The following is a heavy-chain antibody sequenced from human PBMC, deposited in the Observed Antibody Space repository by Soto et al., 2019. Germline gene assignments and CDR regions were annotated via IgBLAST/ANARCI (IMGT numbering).Heavy chain of an antibody. D-gene: IGHD3-16*02. J-gene: IGHJ5*02. Sequence: GASVKVSCKASGVTFNRQDMRWVRQAPGQGLEWMGGIIPMFGTPHYAEKFQDRVTITADESTGTAYLELSSLTSEDTAVYYCARVSGMITFGGVIVNRFDPWGQGTLVTVSS. CDR1: GVTFNRQD. CDR3: ARVSGMITFGGVIVNRFDP. V-gene: IGHV1-69*13. CDR2: IIPMFGTP.